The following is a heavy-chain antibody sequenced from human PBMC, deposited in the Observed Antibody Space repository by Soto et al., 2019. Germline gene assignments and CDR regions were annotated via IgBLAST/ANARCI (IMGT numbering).Heavy chain of an antibody. J-gene: IGHJ5*02. D-gene: IGHD3-10*01. CDR2: ISSSSSYI. V-gene: IGHV3-21*01. CDR3: ARDRRGGWFDP. Sequence: EVQLVESGGGLVKPGGSLRLSCAASGFTFSSYSMNWVRQAPGKGLEWVSSISSSSSYIYYADSVKGRFTISRDNAKNSLYLQMNSLRAEDTAVYYCARDRRGGWFDPWGQGTLVSVSS. CDR1: GFTFSSYS.